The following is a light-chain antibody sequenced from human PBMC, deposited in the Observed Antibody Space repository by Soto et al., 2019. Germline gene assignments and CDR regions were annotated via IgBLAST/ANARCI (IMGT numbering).Light chain of an antibody. CDR2: EVS. CDR1: SSDVGGYNY. V-gene: IGLV2-14*01. Sequence: QSVLTQPVSVSGTPGQSIAITCTGTSSDVGGYNYVSWYQQHPGKAPKLMIREVSNRPSGVSDRFSGSKSGNTASLTISGLQADDEADYYCSSHTSYSTRVFGTGTKFTV. J-gene: IGLJ1*01. CDR3: SSHTSYSTRV.